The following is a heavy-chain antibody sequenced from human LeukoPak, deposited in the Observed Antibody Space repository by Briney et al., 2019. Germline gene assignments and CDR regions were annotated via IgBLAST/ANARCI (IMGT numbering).Heavy chain of an antibody. CDR3: ASALWFGELELDP. CDR1: GGSISSSSYF. D-gene: IGHD3-10*01. CDR2: IYYSGST. J-gene: IGHJ5*02. V-gene: IGHV4-39*01. Sequence: SETLSLTCTVSGGSISSSSYFWGWIRQPPGKGLEWIGSIYYSGSTYYNPSLKSRVTISVDMSKSQFSMKLSSVTAADTAVYYCASALWFGELELDPWGQGTLVTVSS.